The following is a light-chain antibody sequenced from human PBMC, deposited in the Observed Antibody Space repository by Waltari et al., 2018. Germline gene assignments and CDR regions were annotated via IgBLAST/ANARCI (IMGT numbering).Light chain of an antibody. Sequence: DIQMTQSPSTLSASVGDRVTITCRASQSISIWLAWYQQKLGQAPKLLIYKASSLESGVPSRFSGSGSVTEFTLTISSLQPDDFATYYCQQYNSYPWTFGQGTKVEIK. CDR1: QSISIW. CDR2: KAS. V-gene: IGKV1-5*03. J-gene: IGKJ1*01. CDR3: QQYNSYPWT.